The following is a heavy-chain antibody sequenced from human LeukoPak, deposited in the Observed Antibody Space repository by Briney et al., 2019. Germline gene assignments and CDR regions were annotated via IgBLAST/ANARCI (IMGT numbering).Heavy chain of an antibody. CDR3: ARAAFRRGVVIRADWFDP. D-gene: IGHD3-22*01. CDR1: GVSISSYY. V-gene: IGHV4-59*01. CDR2: IYYSGST. Sequence: SETLSLTCTVSGVSISSYYWSWIRQPPGKGLEWIGYIYYSGSTNYNPSLKSRVTISVDTSKNQFSLKLSSVTAADTAVYYCARAAFRRGVVIRADWFDPWGQGTLVTVSS. J-gene: IGHJ5*02.